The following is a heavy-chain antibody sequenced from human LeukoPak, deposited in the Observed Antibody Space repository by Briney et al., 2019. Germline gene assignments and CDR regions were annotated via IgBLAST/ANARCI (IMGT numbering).Heavy chain of an antibody. CDR1: GFTFSTYA. CDR2: ISFSGGNT. V-gene: IGHV3-23*01. J-gene: IGHJ3*02. Sequence: GGSLRLSCVASGFTFSTYAMNWVRQAPGKGLEWVSVISFSGGNTNYADSVRGRFTMSRDNSKNTLYLQMNSLRAEDTAVYYRARGGGYCSGGSCYFAFDIWGQGTMVTVSS. D-gene: IGHD2-15*01. CDR3: ARGGGYCSGGSCYFAFDI.